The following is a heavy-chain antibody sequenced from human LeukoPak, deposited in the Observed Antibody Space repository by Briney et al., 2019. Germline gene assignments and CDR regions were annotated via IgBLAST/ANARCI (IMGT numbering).Heavy chain of an antibody. CDR1: GFTFTNVW. J-gene: IGHJ4*02. D-gene: IGHD1-26*01. Sequence: GGSLRLSCAASGFTFTNVWMTWVRQAPGKGLEWVGRIKTRGDGDSTDYAAPVQGRFTISRDDSKNTVHLQVNSLKTEDTALYYCTTVHYSGKYADNWGQGTLVTVSS. V-gene: IGHV3-15*01. CDR2: IKTRGDGDST. CDR3: TTVHYSGKYADN.